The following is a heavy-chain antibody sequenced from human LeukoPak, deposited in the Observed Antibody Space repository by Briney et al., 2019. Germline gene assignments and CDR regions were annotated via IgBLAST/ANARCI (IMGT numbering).Heavy chain of an antibody. V-gene: IGHV1-2*06. Sequence: GASVKVSCKASAYTFTGYYMHWVRQAPGQGLEWMGRINPNSGGTNYAQKFQGRVTMTRDTSISTAYMELSRLRYDDTAVYYCARDKYYDYVWGSYRPDYWGQGTLVTVSS. J-gene: IGHJ4*02. CDR3: ARDKYYDYVWGSYRPDY. CDR2: INPNSGGT. CDR1: AYTFTGYY. D-gene: IGHD3-16*02.